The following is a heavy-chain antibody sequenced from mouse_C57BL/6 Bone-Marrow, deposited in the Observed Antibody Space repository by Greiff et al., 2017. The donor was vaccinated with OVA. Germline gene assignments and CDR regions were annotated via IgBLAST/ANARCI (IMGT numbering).Heavy chain of an antibody. D-gene: IGHD2-3*01. CDR3: ARSHDGYYFWFAY. Sequence: QVQLQQSGAELVRPGTSVKVSCKASGYAFTNYLIAWVKQRPGQGLAWIVVINPGSGGTNSNEKFKGKATLTADKSSSTAYMQLSSLTSEDSAVYFCARSHDGYYFWFAYWGQGTLVTVSA. CDR2: INPGSGGT. CDR1: GYAFTNYL. V-gene: IGHV1-54*01. J-gene: IGHJ3*01.